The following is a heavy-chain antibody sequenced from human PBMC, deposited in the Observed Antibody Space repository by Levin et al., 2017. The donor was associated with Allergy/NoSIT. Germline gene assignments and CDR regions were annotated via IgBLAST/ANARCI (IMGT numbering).Heavy chain of an antibody. V-gene: IGHV4-39*01. CDR2: IYYSGST. Sequence: GSLRLSCTVSGGSISSSSYYWGWIRQPPGKGLEWIGSIYYSGSTYYNPSLKSRVTISVDTSKNQFSLKLSSVTAADTAVYYCARSYGDYNFDYWGQGTLVTVSS. D-gene: IGHD4-17*01. J-gene: IGHJ4*02. CDR1: GGSISSSSYY. CDR3: ARSYGDYNFDY.